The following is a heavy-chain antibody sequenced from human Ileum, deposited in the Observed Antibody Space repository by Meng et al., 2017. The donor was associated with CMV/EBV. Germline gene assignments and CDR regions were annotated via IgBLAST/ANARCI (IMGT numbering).Heavy chain of an antibody. V-gene: IGHV1-46*01. CDR3: VREMVGGYFDY. Sequence: SCKASGYSFTNYLLHWMRQAPGQGLGWMGLINPSDGNTLYAQKFQGRVTATRDTSTTTVYMDLSSLTSDDTAVYYCVREMVGGYFDYWGQGTLVTVSS. CDR1: GYSFTNYL. D-gene: IGHD2-15*01. CDR2: INPSDGNT. J-gene: IGHJ4*02.